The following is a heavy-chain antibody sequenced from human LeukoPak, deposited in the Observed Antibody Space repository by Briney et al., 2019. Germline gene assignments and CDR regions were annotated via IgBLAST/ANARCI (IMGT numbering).Heavy chain of an antibody. J-gene: IGHJ4*02. CDR3: ARGSANRREYYFDY. CDR1: GYTFTSYG. V-gene: IGHV1-46*01. D-gene: IGHD1-14*01. Sequence: ASVKVSCKASGYTFTSYGISWVRQAPGQGLEWMGIINPSGGSTNYAQKFQGRVTMTRDSSTSTVYMELSSLRSEDTAVYYCARGSANRREYYFDYWGQGALVTVSS. CDR2: INPSGGST.